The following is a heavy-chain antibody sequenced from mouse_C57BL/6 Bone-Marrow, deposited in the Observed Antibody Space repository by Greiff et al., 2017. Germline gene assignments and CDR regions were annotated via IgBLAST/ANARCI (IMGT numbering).Heavy chain of an antibody. CDR1: GYTFTSYW. CDR3: ARSQLGRYFDY. D-gene: IGHD4-1*02. J-gene: IGHJ2*01. Sequence: QVQLQQPGTELVKPGASGYTFTSYWMHWVKQRPGQGLEWIGNLNPSNGGTNYNEKFKSKATLTVDKSSSTAYMQLSSLTSEDSAVDYCARSQLGRYFDYWGQGTTLTVSS. CDR2: LNPSNGGT. V-gene: IGHV1-53*01.